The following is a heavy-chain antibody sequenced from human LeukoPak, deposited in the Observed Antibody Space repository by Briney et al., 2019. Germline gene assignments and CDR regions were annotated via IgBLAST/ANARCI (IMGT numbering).Heavy chain of an antibody. J-gene: IGHJ4*02. CDR2: TNEAGGDK. Sequence: PGGSLRLSCAASVFTFSDFWMSWVRQAPWKGLECVASTNEAGGDKYYVDSVKGRFTISRDNSKNSLSLQMNSLTAEDTAIYYCAIATTGRGAFGSWGQGTLVSVSS. CDR1: VFTFSDFW. D-gene: IGHD1-1*01. V-gene: IGHV3-7*01. CDR3: AIATTGRGAFGS.